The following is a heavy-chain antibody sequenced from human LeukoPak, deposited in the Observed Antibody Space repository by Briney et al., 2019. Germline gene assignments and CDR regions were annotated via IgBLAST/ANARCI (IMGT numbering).Heavy chain of an antibody. CDR3: AKGWEPDYFDY. J-gene: IGHJ4*02. D-gene: IGHD1-26*01. CDR2: TSGSGGST. CDR1: GFTFSSYS. Sequence: GGSLRLSCAASGFTFSSYSMNWVRQAPGKGLEWVSATSGSGGSTYYADSVKGRFTISRDNSKNTLYLQMNSLRAEDTAVYYCAKGWEPDYFDYWGQGTLVTVSS. V-gene: IGHV3-23*01.